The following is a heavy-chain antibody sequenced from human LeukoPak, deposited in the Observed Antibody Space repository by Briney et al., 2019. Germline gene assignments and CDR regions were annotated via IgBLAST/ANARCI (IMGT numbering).Heavy chain of an antibody. Sequence: PSETLSLTCTVSGGSISSYFWTWIRQPPGKGLEWIGYIYYSGSTKYNPSLKSRVSISVDTSKNQFSLKLSSVTAADTAVYYCARDRIAAGYFDLWGRGTLVTVSS. CDR2: IYYSGST. J-gene: IGHJ2*01. CDR3: ARDRIAAGYFDL. D-gene: IGHD6-13*01. CDR1: GGSISSYF. V-gene: IGHV4-59*01.